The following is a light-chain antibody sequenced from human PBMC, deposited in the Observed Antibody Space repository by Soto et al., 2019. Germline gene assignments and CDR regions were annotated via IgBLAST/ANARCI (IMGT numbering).Light chain of an antibody. Sequence: QSVLTQPPSASGTPGQRVTISCSGSSSNIGSNTVNWYQQLPGTAPKLLIYSNSQRPSGVPDRFSGSRSGISVSLAISGLQSEDEADYYCAVWDGSLNAYVFGIGTKLTVL. CDR1: SSNIGSNT. CDR3: AVWDGSLNAYV. J-gene: IGLJ1*01. CDR2: SNS. V-gene: IGLV1-44*01.